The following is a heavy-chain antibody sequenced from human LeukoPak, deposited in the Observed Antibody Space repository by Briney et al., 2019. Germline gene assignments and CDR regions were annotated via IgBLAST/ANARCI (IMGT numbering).Heavy chain of an antibody. CDR1: GFTFSSYG. CDR2: IWYDGSNK. J-gene: IGHJ4*02. Sequence: PGGSLRLSCAASGFTFSSYGMHWVRQAPGKGLEWVAVIWYDGSNKYYADSVKGRFTISRDNSKNTLYLQMNSLRAEDTAVYYCARDRSAVEGFDYWGQGTLATVSS. D-gene: IGHD6-19*01. CDR3: ARDRSAVEGFDY. V-gene: IGHV3-33*01.